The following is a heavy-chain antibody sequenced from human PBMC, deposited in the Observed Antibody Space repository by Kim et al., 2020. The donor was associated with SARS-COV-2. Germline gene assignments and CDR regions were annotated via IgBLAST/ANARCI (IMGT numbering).Heavy chain of an antibody. Sequence: AQKFQGRVTITADESTSTAYMELSSLRSEDTAVYYCARECGTSSTSCYDYWGQGTLVTVSS. D-gene: IGHD2-2*01. J-gene: IGHJ4*02. V-gene: IGHV1-69*01. CDR3: ARECGTSSTSCYDY.